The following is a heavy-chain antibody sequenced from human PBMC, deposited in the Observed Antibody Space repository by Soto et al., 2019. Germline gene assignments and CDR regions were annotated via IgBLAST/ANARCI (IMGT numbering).Heavy chain of an antibody. V-gene: IGHV6-1*01. J-gene: IGHJ5*02. CDR3: VRDADPKWFDP. CDR1: GDSVSSYSVV. Sequence: SQTLSLTCAISGDSVSSYSVVWNWIRQSPSGGLEWLGRTYYRSKWYSEYAISVQSRMTVNADTSKNQVSLQLDSVTPDDTAVYFCVRDADPKWFDPWGQGTLVTVSS. CDR2: TYYRSKWYS.